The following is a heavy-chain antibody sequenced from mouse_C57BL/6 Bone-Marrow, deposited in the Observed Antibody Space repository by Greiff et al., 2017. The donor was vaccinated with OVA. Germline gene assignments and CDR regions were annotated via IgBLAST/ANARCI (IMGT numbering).Heavy chain of an antibody. D-gene: IGHD2-5*01. Sequence: QVQLKQPGAELVRPGTSVKLSCKASGYTFTSYWMHWVKQRPGQGLEWIGVIDPSDSYTNYNQKFKGKATLTVDTSSSTAYMQLSSLTSEDSAVYYCARRSNHPYYFDYWGQGTTLTVSS. V-gene: IGHV1-59*01. CDR2: IDPSDSYT. J-gene: IGHJ2*01. CDR3: ARRSNHPYYFDY. CDR1: GYTFTSYW.